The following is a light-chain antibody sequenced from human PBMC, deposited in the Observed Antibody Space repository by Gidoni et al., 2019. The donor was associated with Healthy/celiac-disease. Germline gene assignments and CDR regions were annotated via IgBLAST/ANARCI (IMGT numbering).Light chain of an antibody. CDR3: NSRDSSGNHVV. J-gene: IGLJ2*01. CDR2: GKN. V-gene: IGLV3-19*01. Sequence: SSELTQDPAVSVALGQTVRITCQGDSLRSYYVSWYQQKPGQAPVLVIYGKNNRPSGIPDRFSGSSSGNTASLTSTGAQAEDEADYYCNSRDSSGNHVVFGGGTKLTVL. CDR1: SLRSYY.